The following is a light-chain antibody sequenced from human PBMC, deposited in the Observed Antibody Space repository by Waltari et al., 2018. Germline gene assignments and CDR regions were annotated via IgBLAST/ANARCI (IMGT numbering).Light chain of an antibody. CDR2: SAS. CDR3: QQLNSYPLT. J-gene: IGKJ4*01. Sequence: DIQLTQSPSFLSASVRDRVTIPCRASQGISNYLACYQQKPGKAPKLLIYSASTLQSGGPSRFSGSGSGTEFSLTISSLQPEDFATYYCQQLNSYPLTFGGGTKVEIK. V-gene: IGKV1-9*01. CDR1: QGISNY.